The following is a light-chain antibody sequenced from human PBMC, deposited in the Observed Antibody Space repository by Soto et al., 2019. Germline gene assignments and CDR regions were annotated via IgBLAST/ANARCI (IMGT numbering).Light chain of an antibody. Sequence: ESVLTHSPGTLSLSPLEIATLSCSASQSVSSNYLAWYQQKPGQAPRLLIYGASTRATGIPDRFSGSGSGTDFTLTISRLEPEDSAVYYCQQYGSSPTWTFGQGTKVDIK. CDR3: QQYGSSPTWT. CDR2: GAS. CDR1: QSVSSNY. V-gene: IGKV3-20*01. J-gene: IGKJ1*01.